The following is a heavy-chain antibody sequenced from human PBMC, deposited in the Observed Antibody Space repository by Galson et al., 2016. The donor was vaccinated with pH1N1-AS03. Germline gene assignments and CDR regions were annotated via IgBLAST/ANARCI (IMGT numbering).Heavy chain of an antibody. Sequence: TLSLTCTVSGGSVSSSSYSWSWIRPPPGRGLEWIGYIFYSGSTNYNPSLKSRVTISVDRSKNQYSLKLSSVTAAATAVYYCARTGFYDILPGSVPPFAFWGQAILVTVSS. J-gene: IGHJ4*02. V-gene: IGHV4-61*01. CDR1: GGSVSSSSYS. CDR3: ARTGFYDILPGSVPPFAF. D-gene: IGHD3-9*01. CDR2: IFYSGST.